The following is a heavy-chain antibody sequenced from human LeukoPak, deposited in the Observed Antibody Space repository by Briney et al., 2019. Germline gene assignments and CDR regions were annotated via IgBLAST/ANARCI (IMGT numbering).Heavy chain of an antibody. CDR1: GFTFSSYA. V-gene: IGHV3-23*01. J-gene: IGHJ4*02. CDR3: AKSDYYDSSGHPSSFDY. Sequence: GGSLRLSCVASGFTFSSYAMSWVRQAPGKGLEWVSAISGSGGSTYYADSVKGRFTISRDNSMHTLYLQMNSLRAEDTAVYYCAKSDYYDSSGHPSSFDYGGQGTLVTVSS. D-gene: IGHD3-22*01. CDR2: ISGSGGST.